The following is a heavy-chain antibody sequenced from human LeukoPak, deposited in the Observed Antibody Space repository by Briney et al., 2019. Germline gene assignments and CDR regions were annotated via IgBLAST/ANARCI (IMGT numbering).Heavy chain of an antibody. CDR3: ARAGSSFNYYYYYGMDV. CDR2: ISYDGSNK. CDR1: GFTFSSYA. D-gene: IGHD6-6*01. V-gene: IGHV3-30-3*01. J-gene: IGHJ6*02. Sequence: PGRSLRLSCAASGFTFSSYAMHWVRQAPGKGLEWVAVISYDGSNKYYADSVKGRFTISRDNSKTTLYLQMNSLRAEDTAVYYCARAGSSFNYYYYYGMDVWGQGTTVTVSS.